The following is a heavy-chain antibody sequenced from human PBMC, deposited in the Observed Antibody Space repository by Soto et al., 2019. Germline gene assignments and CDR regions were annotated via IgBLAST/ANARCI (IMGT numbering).Heavy chain of an antibody. CDR2: IFYDGYT. Sequence: QLQLQESGPGLVKPSETLSLTCTVSGDSISGSPYFWGWIRQPPGKGLEWIASIFYDGYTYYTPSLNRRAIISVDTSKNQFSLKLTSVAAADTAIYFCARLQAAVPHYWGQGTLVIVSS. V-gene: IGHV4-39*01. D-gene: IGHD6-13*01. CDR1: GDSISGSPYF. CDR3: ARLQAAVPHY. J-gene: IGHJ4*02.